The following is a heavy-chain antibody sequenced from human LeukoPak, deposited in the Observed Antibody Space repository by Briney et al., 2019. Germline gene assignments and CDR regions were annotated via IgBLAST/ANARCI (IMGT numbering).Heavy chain of an antibody. Sequence: SETLSLTCAVYGGSFSGYYWSWIRQPPGKGLEWIGEINHSGSTNYNPSLESRATMSLDTSMTQFSLKLKSVTAADTAVYYCAGGGSPHIWGQGTMVTVSS. D-gene: IGHD1-26*01. CDR2: INHSGST. CDR3: AGGGSPHI. J-gene: IGHJ3*02. V-gene: IGHV4-34*01. CDR1: GGSFSGYY.